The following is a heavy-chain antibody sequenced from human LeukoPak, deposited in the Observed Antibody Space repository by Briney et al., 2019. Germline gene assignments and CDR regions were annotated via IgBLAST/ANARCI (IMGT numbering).Heavy chain of an antibody. CDR3: ARAGLLWFGELLLFDY. D-gene: IGHD3-10*01. V-gene: IGHV1-18*01. CDR1: GYTFTSYG. CDR2: ISAYNGNT. J-gene: IGHJ4*02. Sequence: ASVKVSCKASGYTFTSYGISWVRQAPGQGLEWMGWISAYNGNTNYAQKLQGRVTMTTDTSTSTAYMELRSLRSDDTAVYYCARAGLLWFGELLLFDYWGQGTLATVSS.